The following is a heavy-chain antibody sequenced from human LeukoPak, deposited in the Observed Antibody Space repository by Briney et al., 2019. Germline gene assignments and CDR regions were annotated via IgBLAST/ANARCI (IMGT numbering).Heavy chain of an antibody. CDR1: GGSINSGSYY. J-gene: IGHJ4*02. Sequence: SETLSLTCTVSGGSINSGSYYWSWIRQPPGKGLEWIGEINHSGSTNYNPSLKSRVTISVDTSKNQFSLKLSSVTAADTAVYYCARGYTRGTYSSRSPFDYWGQGTLVTVSS. D-gene: IGHD6-13*01. CDR2: INHSGST. V-gene: IGHV4-39*07. CDR3: ARGYTRGTYSSRSPFDY.